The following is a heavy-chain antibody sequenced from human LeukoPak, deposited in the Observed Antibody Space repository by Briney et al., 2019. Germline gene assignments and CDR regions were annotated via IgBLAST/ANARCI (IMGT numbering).Heavy chain of an antibody. CDR2: ISYDGSNK. D-gene: IGHD5-18*01. CDR1: GFTFSSYG. V-gene: IGHV3-30*18. J-gene: IGHJ4*02. Sequence: GGSLRLSCAASGFTFSSYGMPWVRQAPGKGLEWVAVISYDGSNKYYADSVKGRFTISRDNSKNTLYLQMNSLRAEDTAVYYCAKGGYSYGYNYFDYWGQGTLVTVSS. CDR3: AKGGYSYGYNYFDY.